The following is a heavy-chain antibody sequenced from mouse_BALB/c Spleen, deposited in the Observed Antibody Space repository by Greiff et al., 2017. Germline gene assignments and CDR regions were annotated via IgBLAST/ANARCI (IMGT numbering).Heavy chain of an antibody. CDR2: ISSGSSTI. Sequence: EVQRVESGGGLVQPGGSRKLSCAASGFTFSSFGMHWVRQAPEKGLEWVAYISSGSSTIYYADTVKGRFTISRDNPKNTLFLQMTSLRSEDTAMYYCARNGGYFDVWGAGTTVTVSS. J-gene: IGHJ1*01. CDR1: GFTFSSFG. V-gene: IGHV5-17*02. CDR3: ARNGGYFDV.